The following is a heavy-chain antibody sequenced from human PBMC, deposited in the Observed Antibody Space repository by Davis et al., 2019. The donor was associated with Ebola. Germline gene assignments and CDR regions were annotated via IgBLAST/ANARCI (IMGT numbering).Heavy chain of an antibody. J-gene: IGHJ5*02. Sequence: ASVKVSCKASGYTFTSYGISWVRQAPGQGLEWMGWISAYNGNTNYAQKLQGRVTMTTDTSTSTAYMELRSLRSEDTAVYYCARGRGSGWYLNWFDPWGQGTLVTVSS. V-gene: IGHV1-18*01. CDR2: ISAYNGNT. CDR3: ARGRGSGWYLNWFDP. D-gene: IGHD6-19*01. CDR1: GYTFTSYG.